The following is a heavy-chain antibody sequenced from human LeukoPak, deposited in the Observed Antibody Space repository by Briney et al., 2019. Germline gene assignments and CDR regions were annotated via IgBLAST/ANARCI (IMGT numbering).Heavy chain of an antibody. Sequence: GGSLRLSCAASGFTFSSYWMSWVRQAPGKGLEWVANIKQDGSEKYYVDSVKGRFTISRGNAKNSLYLQMNSLRAEDTAVYYCARDRGTIAARPFFDYWGQGTLVTVSS. CDR1: GFTFSSYW. D-gene: IGHD6-6*01. V-gene: IGHV3-7*01. J-gene: IGHJ4*02. CDR3: ARDRGTIAARPFFDY. CDR2: IKQDGSEK.